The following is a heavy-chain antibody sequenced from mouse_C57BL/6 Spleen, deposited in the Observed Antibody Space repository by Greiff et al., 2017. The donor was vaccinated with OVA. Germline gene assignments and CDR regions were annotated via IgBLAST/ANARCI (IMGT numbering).Heavy chain of an antibody. CDR2: IYWDDDK. J-gene: IGHJ3*01. CDR3: ARIDGYYEFAY. CDR1: GFSLSTSGMG. V-gene: IGHV8-12*01. Sequence: QVTLKECGPGILQSSQTLSLTCSFSGFSLSTSGMGVSWIRQPSGKGLEWLAHIYWDDDKRYNPSLKSRLTISKDTSRNQVFLKITSVDTADTATYYCARIDGYYEFAYWGQGTLVTVSA. D-gene: IGHD2-3*01.